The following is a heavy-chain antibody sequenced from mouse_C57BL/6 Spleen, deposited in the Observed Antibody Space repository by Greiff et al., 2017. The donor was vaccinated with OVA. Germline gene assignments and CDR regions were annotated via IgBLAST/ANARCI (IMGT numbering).Heavy chain of an antibody. CDR2: IDPANGNT. CDR1: GFTIKNSY. Sequence: EVQLQQSVAELVRPGASVKLSCTASGFTIKNSYMHWVKQRPEQGLEWIGRIDPANGNTKYAPKFQGKATITADTSSNTAYLQLSSLTSADTAIYYCARWYNWYFDVWGTGTTVTVSS. V-gene: IGHV14-3*01. CDR3: ARWYNWYFDV. D-gene: IGHD1-1*02. J-gene: IGHJ1*03.